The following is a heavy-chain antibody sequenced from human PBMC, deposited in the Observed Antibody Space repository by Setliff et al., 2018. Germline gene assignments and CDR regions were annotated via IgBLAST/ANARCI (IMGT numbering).Heavy chain of an antibody. CDR2: IYWNDDK. J-gene: IGHJ4*02. CDR3: ARIFITYSSSSEVTNDY. V-gene: IGHV2-5*01. Sequence: TLSLTCAVSGYSISSGYYWGWIRQPPGKALEWLALIYWNDDKRYSPSLKSRLTITKDTSKNQVVLTMTNMDPVDTATYYCARIFITYSSSSEVTNDYWGRGALVTVS. CDR1: GYSISSGYY. D-gene: IGHD6-6*01.